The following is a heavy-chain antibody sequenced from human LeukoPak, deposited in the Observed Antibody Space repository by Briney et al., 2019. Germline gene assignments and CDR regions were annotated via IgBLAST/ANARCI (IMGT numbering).Heavy chain of an antibody. V-gene: IGHV3-33*01. CDR1: GFTFSSYG. D-gene: IGHD3-10*01. CDR3: ARSYRGSGTPDY. CDR2: IWYDGSNK. J-gene: IGHJ4*02. Sequence: GGSLRLSCAGSGFTFSSYGMHWVRQAPGKGLEWVAVIWYDGSNKYYADSVKGRFTISRDNAKNSLYLQMNSLRAEDTAVYYCARSYRGSGTPDYWGQGTLVTVSS.